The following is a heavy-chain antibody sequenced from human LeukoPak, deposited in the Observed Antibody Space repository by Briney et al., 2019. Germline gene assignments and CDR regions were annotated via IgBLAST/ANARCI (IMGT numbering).Heavy chain of an antibody. V-gene: IGHV3-30*02. CDR3: AKQYCSGGSCYSGDYFDY. CDR2: IRYDGSNK. J-gene: IGHJ4*02. D-gene: IGHD2-15*01. Sequence: PGGSLRLSCAASGFSFSSYGMHWVRQAPGKGLEWMAFIRYDGSNKYYTDSVTGRFTISRDNSENTLYLQMNSLRAEDTAVYYCAKQYCSGGSCYSGDYFDYWGQGTLVTVSS. CDR1: GFSFSSYG.